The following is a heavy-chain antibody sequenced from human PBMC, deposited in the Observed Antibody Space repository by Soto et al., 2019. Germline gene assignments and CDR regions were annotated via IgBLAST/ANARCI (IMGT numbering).Heavy chain of an antibody. J-gene: IGHJ4*02. CDR3: ARYPEPPVVAATVFDY. D-gene: IGHD2-15*01. CDR2: IWYDGSNK. CDR1: GFTFSSYG. Sequence: GGSLRLSCAASGFTFSSYGMHWVRQAPGKGLEWVAVIWYDGSNKYYADSVKGRFTISRDNSKNTLYLQMNSLRAEDTAVYYCARYPEPPVVAATVFDYRGQGSLVTVSS. V-gene: IGHV3-33*01.